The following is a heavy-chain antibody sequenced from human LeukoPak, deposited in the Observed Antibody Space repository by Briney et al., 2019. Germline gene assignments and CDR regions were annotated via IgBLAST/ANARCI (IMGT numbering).Heavy chain of an antibody. CDR3: ARSGQWLATLLFDY. V-gene: IGHV4-59*08. CDR2: IYYSGST. CDR1: GGSISSYY. Sequence: PSETLSLTCTVSGGSISSYYWSWIRQPPVKGLEWIGYIYYSGSTNYNPSLKSRVTISVDTSKNQFSLKLSSVTAADTAVYYCARSGQWLATLLFDYWGQGTLVTVSS. D-gene: IGHD6-19*01. J-gene: IGHJ4*02.